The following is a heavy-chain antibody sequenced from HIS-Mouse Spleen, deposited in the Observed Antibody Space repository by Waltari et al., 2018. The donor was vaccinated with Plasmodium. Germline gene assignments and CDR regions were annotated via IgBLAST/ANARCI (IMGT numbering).Heavy chain of an antibody. V-gene: IGHV4-39*07. CDR1: GGSISSSSYY. CDR3: ASVPYYDFWSGYPF. D-gene: IGHD3-3*01. CDR2: IYYSGIT. Sequence: QLQLQESGPGLVKPSETLSLTCTVSGGSISSSSYYWGWIRQPPGKGLEWIGSIYYSGITYYHPSLKSRVTISVDTSKNQFSLKLSSVTAADTAVYYCASVPYYDFWSGYPFWGQGTLVTVSS. J-gene: IGHJ4*02.